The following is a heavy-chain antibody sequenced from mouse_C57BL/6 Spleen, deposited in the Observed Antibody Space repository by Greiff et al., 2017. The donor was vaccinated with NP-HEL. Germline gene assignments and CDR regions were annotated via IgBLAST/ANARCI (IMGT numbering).Heavy chain of an antibody. CDR3: ARGYGSSSWYFDV. J-gene: IGHJ1*03. D-gene: IGHD1-1*01. Sequence: QVQLKESGAELVKPGASVKISCKASGYAFSSYWMNWVKQRPGKGLEWIGQIYPGDGDTNYNGKFKGKATLTADKSSSTAYMQLSSLTSEDPAVYFCARGYGSSSWYFDVWGTGTTVTVSS. CDR1: GYAFSSYW. V-gene: IGHV1-80*01. CDR2: IYPGDGDT.